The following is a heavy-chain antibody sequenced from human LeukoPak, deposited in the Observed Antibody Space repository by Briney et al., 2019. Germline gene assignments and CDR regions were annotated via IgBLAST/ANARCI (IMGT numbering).Heavy chain of an antibody. CDR1: GFTFSSYW. D-gene: IGHD6-25*01. CDR2: INSDGSNT. CDR3: ARSRNGSFDY. Sequence: GGSLRLSCAASGFTFSSYWMHWVRQAPGKGLAWVSRINSDGSNTSYADSVKGRFTISRDNAKNTLYLQMNSLRAEDTALYYCARSRNGSFDYWGQGTLVTVSS. J-gene: IGHJ4*02. V-gene: IGHV3-74*01.